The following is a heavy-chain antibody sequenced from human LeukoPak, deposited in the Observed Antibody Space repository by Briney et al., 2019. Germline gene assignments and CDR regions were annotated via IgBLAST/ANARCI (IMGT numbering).Heavy chain of an antibody. CDR1: EDTFTVYY. CDR2: VNPNNGVT. CDR3: ATDHCTRTNCYEDYYHGMDV. J-gene: IGHJ6*02. V-gene: IGHV1-2*02. Sequence: ASVTVSCKASEDTFTVYYIHWVRQAPGQGREGMGWVNPNNGVTEYAQEFQGRVTITRDTSLSTAYMELSRLRSDDTAVYYCATDHCTRTNCYEDYYHGMDVWGQGTTVTVSS. D-gene: IGHD2-2*01.